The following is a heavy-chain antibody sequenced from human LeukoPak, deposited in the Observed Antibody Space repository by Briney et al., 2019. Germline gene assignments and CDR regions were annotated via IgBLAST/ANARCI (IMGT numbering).Heavy chain of an antibody. D-gene: IGHD6-13*01. V-gene: IGHV4-59*01. Sequence: SETLSLTCTVSGGSISSYYWSWIRQPPGKGLEWIGYIYYSGSTNYNPSLKSRVTISVDTSKNQFSLKLSSVTAADTAVYYCARGLMMAVAGRGEFHYWGQGTLVTVSS. CDR3: ARGLMMAVAGRGEFHY. J-gene: IGHJ4*02. CDR1: GGSISSYY. CDR2: IYYSGST.